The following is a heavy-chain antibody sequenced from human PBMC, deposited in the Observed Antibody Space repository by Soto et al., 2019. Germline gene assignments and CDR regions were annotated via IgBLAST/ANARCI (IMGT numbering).Heavy chain of an antibody. CDR2: IYYSGST. J-gene: IGHJ4*02. Sequence: KASETLSLTCTVSGGSISSSSYYWGWIRQPPGKGLEWIGSIYYSGSTYYNPSLKSRVTISVDTSKNQFSLKLSSVTAADTAVYYCARRQSSGWMSFDYWGQGTLVTVSS. CDR3: ARRQSSGWMSFDY. V-gene: IGHV4-39*01. CDR1: GGSISSSSYY. D-gene: IGHD6-19*01.